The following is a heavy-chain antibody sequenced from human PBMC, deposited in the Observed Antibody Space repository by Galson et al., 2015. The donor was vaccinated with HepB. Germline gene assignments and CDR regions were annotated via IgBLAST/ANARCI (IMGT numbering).Heavy chain of an antibody. CDR2: FDPEDGET. J-gene: IGHJ4*02. CDR3: ATVGGHSSSWLTLDY. Sequence: SCKVSGYTLTELSMHWVRQAPGKGLEWMGGFDPEDGETIYAQKFQGRVTMTEDTSTDTAYMELSSLRSEDTAVYYCATVGGHSSSWLTLDYWGQGTLVTVSS. CDR1: GYTLTELS. D-gene: IGHD6-13*01. V-gene: IGHV1-24*01.